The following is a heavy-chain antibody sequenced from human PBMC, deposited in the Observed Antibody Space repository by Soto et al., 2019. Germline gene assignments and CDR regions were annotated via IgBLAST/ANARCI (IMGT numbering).Heavy chain of an antibody. J-gene: IGHJ4*02. CDR1: GGSFSGYY. Sequence: QVQLQQWGAGLLKPSETLSLTCAVYGGSFSGYYWSWIRQPPGKGLEWIGEINHVGGTNYNPSLKSRLTISVDTSKNQFSLKVNSVTAADTAVHYCARGQKGYSSSWYVDWGQGTPVTVSS. D-gene: IGHD6-13*01. CDR2: INHVGGT. V-gene: IGHV4-34*01. CDR3: ARGQKGYSSSWYVD.